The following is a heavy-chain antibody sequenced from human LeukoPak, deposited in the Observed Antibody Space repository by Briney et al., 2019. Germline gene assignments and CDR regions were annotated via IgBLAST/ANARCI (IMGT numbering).Heavy chain of an antibody. V-gene: IGHV1-2*02. Sequence: ASVKVSCKASGYTFTGYYMHWVRQAPGQGLEWMGWINPNSGGTNYAQKFQGRVTMTRDTSISTAYMELSRLRSDDTAVYYCASFYYGSGNYFDYWGQGTLVTVSP. CDR1: GYTFTGYY. D-gene: IGHD3-10*01. J-gene: IGHJ4*02. CDR2: INPNSGGT. CDR3: ASFYYGSGNYFDY.